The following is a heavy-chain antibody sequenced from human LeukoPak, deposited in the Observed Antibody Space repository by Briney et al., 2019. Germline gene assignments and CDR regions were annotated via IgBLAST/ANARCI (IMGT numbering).Heavy chain of an antibody. CDR3: ARGMIVV. V-gene: IGHV4-59*01. J-gene: IGHJ4*02. CDR1: GGSISSYY. D-gene: IGHD3-22*01. CDR2: IHYSGST. Sequence: PSETLSLTCTVSGGSISSYYWSWIRQPPGKGLEWIGYIHYSGSTHYNPSLKSRVTISVDTSKNQVSLKLRSVTAADTAVYYCARGMIVVWGQGTLVTVSS.